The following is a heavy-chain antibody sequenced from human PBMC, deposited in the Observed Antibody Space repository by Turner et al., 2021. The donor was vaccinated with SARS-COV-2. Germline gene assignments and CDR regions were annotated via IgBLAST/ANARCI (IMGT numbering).Heavy chain of an antibody. V-gene: IGHV4-39*01. CDR2: IYYSGST. CDR1: VGSIISSTYY. D-gene: IGHD3-3*01. CDR3: ARTYYDFWSGYYGTPGYFDD. J-gene: IGHJ4*02. Sequence: QLQLQESGPGLVKPSETLSLPCTASVGSIISSTYYWGWIRQPPGKGLEWIGSIYYSGSTYYNPSLKSRVTIFVDTSKNQFSLKLSSVTAADTAVYYCARTYYDFWSGYYGTPGYFDDWGQGTLVTVSS.